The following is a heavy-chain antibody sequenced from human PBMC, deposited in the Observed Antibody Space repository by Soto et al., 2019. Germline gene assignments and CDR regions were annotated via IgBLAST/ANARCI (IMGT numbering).Heavy chain of an antibody. CDR2: INPSGGYT. V-gene: IGHV1-46*01. Sequence: ASVKVSCKASGYTFTSYYMNWVRQAPGQGLEWLGIINPSGGYTTYARRFLGRVTMTSDTSTSTVHMELGSLTSEDTAVYYCARGSNGDYSPNWFDPWGQGTLVTVSS. CDR3: ARGSNGDYSPNWFDP. J-gene: IGHJ5*02. CDR1: GYTFTSYY. D-gene: IGHD4-17*01.